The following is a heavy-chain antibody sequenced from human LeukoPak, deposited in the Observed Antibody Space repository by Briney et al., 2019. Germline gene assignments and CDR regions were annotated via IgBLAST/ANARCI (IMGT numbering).Heavy chain of an antibody. Sequence: SETLSLTCTVSGGSISSSSYYWGWIRQPPGKGLEWIGSIYYSGSTYYNPSLKSRVTISVDTSKNQFSLKLSSVTAADTAVYYCARGPAIKGIPRIGQRLHAFDIWGQGTMVTVSS. CDR3: ARGPAIKGIPRIGQRLHAFDI. J-gene: IGHJ3*02. D-gene: IGHD1-1*01. V-gene: IGHV4-39*01. CDR1: GGSISSSSYY. CDR2: IYYSGST.